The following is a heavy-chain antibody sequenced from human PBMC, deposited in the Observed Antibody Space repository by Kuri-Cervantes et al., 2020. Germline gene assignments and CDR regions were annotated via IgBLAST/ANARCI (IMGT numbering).Heavy chain of an antibody. D-gene: IGHD2-2*01. CDR3: ARDAARYCSSTSCYPFPAGDGGMDV. CDR1: GFTFSSYA. J-gene: IGHJ6*02. Sequence: LSLTGAASGFTFSSYAMHWVRQAPGKGLEWVAVISYDGSNKYYADSVKGRFTISRDNSKNTLYLQMNSLRAEDTAVYYCARDAARYCSSTSCYPFPAGDGGMDVWGQGTTVTVSS. CDR2: ISYDGSNK. V-gene: IGHV3-30-3*01.